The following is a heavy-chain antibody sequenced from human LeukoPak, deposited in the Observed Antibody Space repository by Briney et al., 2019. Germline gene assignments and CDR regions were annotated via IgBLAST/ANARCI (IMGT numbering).Heavy chain of an antibody. V-gene: IGHV4-61*02. CDR3: ARVTTGGYYNY. D-gene: IGHD3-22*01. J-gene: IGHJ4*02. CDR1: GGSISSGSYY. CDR2: IYTSGST. Sequence: TLSLTCTVAGGSISSGSYYWSWIRQPAGKGLEWIGRIYTSGSTNYNPSLKSRVTISLDTSENHFSLKLSSVTAAATAVYYCARVTTGGYYNYWGQGTLVTVSS.